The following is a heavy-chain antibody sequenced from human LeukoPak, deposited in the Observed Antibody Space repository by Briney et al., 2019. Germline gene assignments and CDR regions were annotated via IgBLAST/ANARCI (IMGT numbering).Heavy chain of an antibody. Sequence: ASVKVSCKASGYTFTSYGISWVRQAPGQGLEWMGWISAYNGNTDYAQGLQGRVTMTIDTSTSTVYMELRSLRSDGTAVYYCARDVGRSYDLDYWGQGTLVTVSP. CDR3: ARDVGRSYDLDY. J-gene: IGHJ4*02. CDR2: ISAYNGNT. D-gene: IGHD3-16*01. V-gene: IGHV1-18*01. CDR1: GYTFTSYG.